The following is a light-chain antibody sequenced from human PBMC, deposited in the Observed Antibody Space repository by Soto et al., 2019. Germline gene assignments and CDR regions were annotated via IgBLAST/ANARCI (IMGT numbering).Light chain of an antibody. CDR1: SSDVGAYDY. J-gene: IGLJ1*01. V-gene: IGLV2-14*01. CDR3: SSYTTTSTYV. CDR2: EVT. Sequence: QSVLTQPASVSGSPGQSITISCTGTSSDVGAYDYVSWYQQHPGKAPMFMIYEVTNRPSGVSRRFSGSKSGNTASLTISGLQAEDEADYYCSSYTTTSTYVFGTGTKVTVL.